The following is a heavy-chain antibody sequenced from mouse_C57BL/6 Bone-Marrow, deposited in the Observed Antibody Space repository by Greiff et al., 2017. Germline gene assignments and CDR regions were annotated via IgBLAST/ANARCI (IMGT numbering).Heavy chain of an antibody. V-gene: IGHV5-6*01. J-gene: IGHJ4*01. Sequence: VQLQESGGDLVKPGGSLKLSCAASGFTFSSYGMSWVRQTPDKRLEWVATISSGGSYTYYPDSVKGRFTISRDNAKNTLYLQMSSLKSEDTAMYYCAGYYYGRGDYWGQGTSVTVSS. CDR1: GFTFSSYG. D-gene: IGHD1-1*01. CDR2: ISSGGSYT. CDR3: AGYYYGRGDY.